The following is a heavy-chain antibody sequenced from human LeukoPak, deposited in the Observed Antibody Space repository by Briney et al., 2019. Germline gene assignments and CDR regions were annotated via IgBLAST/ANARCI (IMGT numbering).Heavy chain of an antibody. Sequence: SETLSLTCAVYGGSFSGYYWSWIRQPPGKGLEWIGEINHSGINNYNPSLKSRVTISVDTSKNQFSLKLSSVTAADTAVYYCARYSSGPAAPPPNLHYYYYYMDVWGKGTTVTVSS. J-gene: IGHJ6*03. V-gene: IGHV4-34*01. CDR2: INHSGIN. D-gene: IGHD2-2*01. CDR3: ARYSSGPAAPPPNLHYYYYYMDV. CDR1: GGSFSGYY.